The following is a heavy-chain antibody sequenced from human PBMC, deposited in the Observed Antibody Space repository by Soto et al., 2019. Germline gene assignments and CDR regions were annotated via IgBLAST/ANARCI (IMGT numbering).Heavy chain of an antibody. Sequence: QVQLQESGPGLVKPSETLSLTCAVSGGSISSTNWWSWVRQPPGKGLEWIGEISHRGSTNYNPSLKSRAIISVSKSINQFSLKLSSVTAADTALYYCASNGYNSGWYHFDYWGRGTLVTVSS. V-gene: IGHV4-4*02. J-gene: IGHJ4*02. D-gene: IGHD6-19*01. CDR2: ISHRGST. CDR1: GGSISSTNW. CDR3: ASNGYNSGWYHFDY.